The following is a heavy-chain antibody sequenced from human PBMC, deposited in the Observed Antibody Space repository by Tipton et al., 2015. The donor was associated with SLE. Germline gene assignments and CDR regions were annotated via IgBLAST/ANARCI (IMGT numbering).Heavy chain of an antibody. D-gene: IGHD3-3*01. J-gene: IGHJ4*02. CDR2: SYFTGST. V-gene: IGHV4-59*01. Sequence: TLSLTCAVYGGPFSSYFWSWIRQPPGKGLEWLGDSYFTGSTNYDPSLKGRVTISVDTSKKQFSLKLGSVTAADTAVYYCARVGNYDLDYWGQGTLVTVSS. CDR1: GGPFSSYF. CDR3: ARVGNYDLDY.